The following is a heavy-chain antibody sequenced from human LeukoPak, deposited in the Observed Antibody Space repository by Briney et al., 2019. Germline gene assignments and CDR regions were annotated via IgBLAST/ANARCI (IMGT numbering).Heavy chain of an antibody. V-gene: IGHV3-23*01. Sequence: GGSLRLPCAASGFTFSSYAMSWVRQAPGKGLEWVSAISGSGGSTYYADSVKGRFTISRDNSMNTLYLQMNSLRAEDTAVYYCAKTGYCGGDCYSGAFDIWGQGTMVTVSS. CDR1: GFTFSSYA. J-gene: IGHJ3*02. D-gene: IGHD2-21*02. CDR2: ISGSGGST. CDR3: AKTGYCGGDCYSGAFDI.